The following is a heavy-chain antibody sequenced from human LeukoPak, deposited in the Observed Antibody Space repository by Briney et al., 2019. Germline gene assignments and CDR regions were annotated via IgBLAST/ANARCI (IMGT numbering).Heavy chain of an antibody. V-gene: IGHV3-23*01. J-gene: IGHJ4*02. D-gene: IGHD6-13*01. CDR2: ISASANNT. CDR3: AKRIAAAGSPVYFDY. Sequence: GGSLRLSCAASGFDFSSYAMTWVRQAPGKGLEWVSTISASANNTYYTDSVKGRFTISRHNSKNTLYLQMSSLSAEDTAVYYCAKRIAAAGSPVYFDYWGQGTLITVSS. CDR1: GFDFSSYA.